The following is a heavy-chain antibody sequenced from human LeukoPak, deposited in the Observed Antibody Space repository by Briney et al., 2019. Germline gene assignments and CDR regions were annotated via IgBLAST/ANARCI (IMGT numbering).Heavy chain of an antibody. J-gene: IGHJ4*02. Sequence: GGSLRLSCVASGFTFSSYWMHWVRQPPGKGPVWVSRINTDGSSSSYADSVKGRFTISRDNAKNSLYLQMSSLRAEDTAVYYCARDPLGSYHTGYFDCWAREPWSPSPQ. D-gene: IGHD3-10*01. CDR1: GFTFSSYW. V-gene: IGHV3-74*01. CDR2: INTDGSSS. CDR3: ARDPLGSYHTGYFDC.